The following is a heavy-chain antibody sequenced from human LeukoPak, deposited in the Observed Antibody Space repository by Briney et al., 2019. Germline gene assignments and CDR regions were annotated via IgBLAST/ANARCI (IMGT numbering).Heavy chain of an antibody. CDR2: IYYSGST. CDR3: ATYCSSTSCYMRDDAFDI. CDR1: GGSVSSGSYY. V-gene: IGHV4-61*01. Sequence: SETLFLTCTVSGGSVSSGSYYWSWIRQPPGKGLEWIGYIYYSGSTNYNPSLKSRVTISVDTSKNQFSLKLSSVTAADTAVHYCATYCSSTSCYMRDDAFDIWGQGTMVTVSS. J-gene: IGHJ3*02. D-gene: IGHD2-2*02.